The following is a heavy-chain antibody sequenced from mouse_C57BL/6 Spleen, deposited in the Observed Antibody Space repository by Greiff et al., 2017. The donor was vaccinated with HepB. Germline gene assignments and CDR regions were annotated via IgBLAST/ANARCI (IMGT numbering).Heavy chain of an antibody. CDR3: ARQGYYYGSSFDY. D-gene: IGHD1-1*01. V-gene: IGHV5-17*01. J-gene: IGHJ2*01. CDR1: GFTFSDYG. CDR2: ISSGSSTI. Sequence: VQLKESGGGLVKPGGSLKLSCAASGFTFSDYGMHWVRQAPEKGLEWVAYISSGSSTIYYADTVKGRFTISRDNAKNTLFLQMTSLRSEDTAMYYCARQGYYYGSSFDYWGQGTTLTVSS.